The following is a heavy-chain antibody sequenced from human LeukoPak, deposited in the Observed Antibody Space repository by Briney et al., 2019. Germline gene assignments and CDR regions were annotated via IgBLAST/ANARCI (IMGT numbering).Heavy chain of an antibody. CDR1: GFTFSSSA. D-gene: IGHD3-22*01. V-gene: IGHV3-21*04. J-gene: IGHJ3*02. Sequence: GGSLRLSCAASGFTFSSSAMNWVRQAPGKGLEWVSSINNVASHIYYAHSVKGRFTISRDNSKNTLYLQMNSLRAEDTAVYYCAKDYDSSGYYYVEVAFDIWGQGTMVTVSS. CDR3: AKDYDSSGYYYVEVAFDI. CDR2: INNVASHI.